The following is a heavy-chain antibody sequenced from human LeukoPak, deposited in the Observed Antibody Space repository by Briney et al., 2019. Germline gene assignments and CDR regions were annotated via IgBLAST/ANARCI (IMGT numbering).Heavy chain of an antibody. D-gene: IGHD2-15*01. CDR3: ATKGGLTPNTLAM. Sequence: GASVRVSHNGSGYDFTVYYMHWVRQAPAPGLEWMGWMDPKSGDTIYALKVQGRVSMTTDTSIATAYMEMSSLTFDDSAIYYCATKGGLTPNTLAMWGHGKMVTVSS. CDR1: GYDFTVYY. J-gene: IGHJ3*01. CDR2: MDPKSGDT. V-gene: IGHV1-2*02.